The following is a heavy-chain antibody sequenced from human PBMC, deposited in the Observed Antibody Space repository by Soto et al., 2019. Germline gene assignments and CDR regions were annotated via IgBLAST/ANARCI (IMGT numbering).Heavy chain of an antibody. J-gene: IGHJ6*03. CDR1: GFTFSSYS. CDR3: ARPPIRFLEWLSPLHYYYMDV. Sequence: GGSLRLSCAASGFTFSSYSMNWVRQAPGKGLEWVSYISSSSSTIYYADSVKGRFTISRDNAKISLYLQMNSLRAEDTAVYYCARPPIRFLEWLSPLHYYYMDVWGKGTTVTVSS. V-gene: IGHV3-48*01. D-gene: IGHD3-3*01. CDR2: ISSSSSTI.